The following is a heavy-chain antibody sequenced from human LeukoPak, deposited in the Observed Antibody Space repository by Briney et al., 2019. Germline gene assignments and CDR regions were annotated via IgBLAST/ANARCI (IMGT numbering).Heavy chain of an antibody. CDR1: GYTFSSNH. CDR3: TKHQILTDGSHWFDP. Sequence: GASVKVSCKASGYTFSSNHIHWVRQAPGQGLEWMGGIIPIFGSANYAQKFQGRVTITADESTSTAYIEMSSLRSEDTAVYYCTKHQILTDGSHWFDPWGQGTLVIVSS. J-gene: IGHJ5*02. V-gene: IGHV1-69*13. CDR2: IIPIFGSA. D-gene: IGHD3-9*01.